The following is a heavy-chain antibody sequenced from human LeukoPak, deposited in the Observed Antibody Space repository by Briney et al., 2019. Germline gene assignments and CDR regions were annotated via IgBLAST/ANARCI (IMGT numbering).Heavy chain of an antibody. CDR2: TYYRSKWYN. D-gene: IGHD6-19*01. V-gene: IGHV6-1*01. Sequence: SQTLSLTCAISGDSASNNSAAWSWIRQSPSRGLEWLGRTYYRSKWYNDYAVSVKSRITINPDTSKNQFSLQVNSVTPEDTAVYYCARAPTPIIAVAGSFDYWGQGTLVTVSS. CDR1: GDSASNNSAA. CDR3: ARAPTPIIAVAGSFDY. J-gene: IGHJ4*02.